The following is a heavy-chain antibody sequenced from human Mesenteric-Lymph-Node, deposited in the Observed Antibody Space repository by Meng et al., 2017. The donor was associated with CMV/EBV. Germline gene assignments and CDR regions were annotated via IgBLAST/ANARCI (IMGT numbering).Heavy chain of an antibody. Sequence: GGSLRLSCAASGFTFNKAWMSWVRQAPGKGPDWVGRIKSKTEGAKADYATPVKGRFTISRDDSKDTLYLQMNSLKTEDTAVYYCTTGFGTAEAYWGQGTLVTVSS. V-gene: IGHV3-15*01. CDR3: TTGFGTAEAY. CDR2: IKSKTEGAKA. CDR1: GFTFNKAW. J-gene: IGHJ4*02. D-gene: IGHD3-10*01.